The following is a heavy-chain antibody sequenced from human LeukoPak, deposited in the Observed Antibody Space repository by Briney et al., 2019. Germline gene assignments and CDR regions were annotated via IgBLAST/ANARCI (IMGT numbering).Heavy chain of an antibody. D-gene: IGHD3-3*01. CDR2: MNPNSGNT. V-gene: IGHV1-8*01. CDR3: AKVGQPWSIWSYFDS. CDR1: GYTFTSYD. J-gene: IGHJ4*02. Sequence: ASVKVSCKASGYTFTSYDINWVRQATGQGLEWMGWMNPNSGNTGYAQKFQGRVTMTRNTSISTAYMELSSLRSEDTAVYYCAKVGQPWSIWSYFDSWGQGTLVTVSS.